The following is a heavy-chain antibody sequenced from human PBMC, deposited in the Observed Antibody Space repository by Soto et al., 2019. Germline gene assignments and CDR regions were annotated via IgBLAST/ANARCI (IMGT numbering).Heavy chain of an antibody. Sequence: GASVKVSCKASGYTFTSYGISWVRQAPGQGLEWMGWISAYNGNTNYAQKLQGRVTMTTDTSTSTAYMELRSLRSDDTAVYYCARVFLEYCSGGSCQLLHYFDYWGQGTLVTVSS. V-gene: IGHV1-18*01. CDR3: ARVFLEYCSGGSCQLLHYFDY. D-gene: IGHD2-15*01. J-gene: IGHJ4*02. CDR2: ISAYNGNT. CDR1: GYTFTSYG.